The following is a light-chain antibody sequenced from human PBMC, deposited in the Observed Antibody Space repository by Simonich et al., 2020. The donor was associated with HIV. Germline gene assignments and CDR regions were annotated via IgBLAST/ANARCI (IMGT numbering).Light chain of an antibody. CDR2: DVS. CDR3: SSYTNGDTLV. CDR1: SSDIGAYIY. J-gene: IGLJ3*02. V-gene: IGLV2-14*01. Sequence: QSALTQPASVSGSPGQSITLSCTGSSSDIGAYIYVSWYQQHPGKAPKLMIYDVSKRPSGVSNRFSGSKSGNTASLTISGLQAEDEADYYCSSYTNGDTLVIGGGTKLTVL.